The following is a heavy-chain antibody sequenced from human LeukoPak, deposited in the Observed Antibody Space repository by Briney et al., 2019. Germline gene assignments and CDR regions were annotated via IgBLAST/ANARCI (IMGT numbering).Heavy chain of an antibody. CDR1: GFTVSGNY. CDR2: IYVGGRT. Sequence: PGGSLRLSCAASGFTVSGNYMSWVRQAPGKGLDWVSVIYVGGRTYYADSVKGRFTISRDNSKNTLYLQMNSLRAEDTAVYYCARDYGGKDAFDYWGQGTLVTVSS. V-gene: IGHV3-53*01. J-gene: IGHJ4*02. CDR3: ARDYGGKDAFDY. D-gene: IGHD4-23*01.